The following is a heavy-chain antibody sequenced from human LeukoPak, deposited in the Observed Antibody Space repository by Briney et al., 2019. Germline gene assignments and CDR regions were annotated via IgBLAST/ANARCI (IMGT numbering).Heavy chain of an antibody. CDR2: ISAYKGNT. D-gene: IGHD6-13*01. V-gene: IGHV1-18*01. CDR3: ARGIAAAVKGFDY. J-gene: IGHJ4*02. CDR1: GYTFTSYG. Sequence: GASVTVSYKASGYTFTSYGISWVRQAPAQGLEWMGWISAYKGNTNYAQMLQGRVTMTTDTSTSTAYMELRSLRSDDPAVYYCARGIAAAVKGFDYWGQGTLVTVSS.